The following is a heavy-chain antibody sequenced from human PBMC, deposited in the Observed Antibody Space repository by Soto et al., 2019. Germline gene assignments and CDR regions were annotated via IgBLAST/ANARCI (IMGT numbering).Heavy chain of an antibody. V-gene: IGHV1-2*02. J-gene: IGHJ6*02. CDR3: ARDGIVVVPAAIRSSYYYYGMDV. D-gene: IGHD2-2*01. CDR2: INPDSGGT. CDR1: GYTFTGYY. Sequence: ASVKVSCKASGYTFTGYYMHWVRQAPGQALEWVGWINPDSGGTNYAQNFQGRVTMTRDTSISTAYMELRSLRSDDTAVYYCARDGIVVVPAAIRSSYYYYGMDVWGQGTTVTVSS.